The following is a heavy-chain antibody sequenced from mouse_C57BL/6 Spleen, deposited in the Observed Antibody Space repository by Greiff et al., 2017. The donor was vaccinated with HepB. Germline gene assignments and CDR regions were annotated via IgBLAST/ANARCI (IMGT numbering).Heavy chain of an antibody. CDR2: ILPGSGST. CDR1: GYTFTGYW. V-gene: IGHV1-9*01. J-gene: IGHJ2*01. CDR3: ARWNYYGSSPYYFDY. D-gene: IGHD1-1*01. Sequence: VQLQQSGAELMKPGASVKLSCKATGYTFTGYWIKWVKQRPGHGLEWIGVILPGSGSTNYNEKFKGKATLTADTSSNTANMQLSSLTTEDSAIYYYARWNYYGSSPYYFDYWGQGTTLTVSS.